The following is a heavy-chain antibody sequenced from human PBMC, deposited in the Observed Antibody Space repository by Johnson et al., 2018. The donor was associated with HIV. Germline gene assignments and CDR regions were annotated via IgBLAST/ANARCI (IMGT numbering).Heavy chain of an antibody. CDR3: ARLRGAFDI. V-gene: IGHV3-30*03. Sequence: QVQLVESGGGLVKPGGSLRLSCAASGFTFSDYYMSWIRQAPGKGLEWVAVISYDGSNKYYADSVKGRFTSSRDNTKNTLYLQINSLRAEDTAVDYCARLRGAFDIWGQGTMVTVSS. J-gene: IGHJ3*02. CDR2: ISYDGSNK. CDR1: GFTFSDYY.